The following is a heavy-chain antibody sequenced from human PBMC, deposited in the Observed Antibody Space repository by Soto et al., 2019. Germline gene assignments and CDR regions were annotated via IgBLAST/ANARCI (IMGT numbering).Heavy chain of an antibody. Sequence: ASVKVSCKASGYPFTAYSMHWVRLAPGQGLEWMGVVNPSGGSTKYAQNFQGRVTMTRDTSTTTIYMELSSLRSDDTAIYYCAREENCSGGTCYSEYFHRWGQGTLVTAP. CDR2: VNPSGGST. V-gene: IGHV1-46*01. CDR1: GYPFTAYS. J-gene: IGHJ1*01. D-gene: IGHD2-15*01. CDR3: AREENCSGGTCYSEYFHR.